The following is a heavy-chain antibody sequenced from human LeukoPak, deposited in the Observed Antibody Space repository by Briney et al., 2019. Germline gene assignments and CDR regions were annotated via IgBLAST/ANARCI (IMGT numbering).Heavy chain of an antibody. D-gene: IGHD2-2*01. CDR2: IRSKANSYAT. V-gene: IGHV3-73*01. J-gene: IGHJ5*02. CDR1: GFTFSGSA. CDR3: ARTYCSSTSCANWFDP. Sequence: PGGSLRLSCAASGFTFSGSAMHWVRQASGKGLEWVGRIRSKANSYATAYAASVKGRFTISRDDSKNMAYLQMNSLKTEDTAVYYCARTYCSSTSCANWFDPWGQGTLVTVSS.